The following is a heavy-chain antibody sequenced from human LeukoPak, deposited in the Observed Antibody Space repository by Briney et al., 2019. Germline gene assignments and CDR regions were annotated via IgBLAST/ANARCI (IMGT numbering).Heavy chain of an antibody. CDR1: GGSISSGSYY. Sequence: PSQTLSLTCTVSGGSISSGSYYWSWIRQPAGKGLEWIGRIYTSVSTNYNPSLKSRVTMSVDTSKNQFSLKLSSVTAADTAVYYCAREPITTFGVITTRAFDIWGQGTMVTVSS. D-gene: IGHD3-3*01. CDR3: AREPITTFGVITTRAFDI. V-gene: IGHV4-61*02. J-gene: IGHJ3*02. CDR2: IYTSVST.